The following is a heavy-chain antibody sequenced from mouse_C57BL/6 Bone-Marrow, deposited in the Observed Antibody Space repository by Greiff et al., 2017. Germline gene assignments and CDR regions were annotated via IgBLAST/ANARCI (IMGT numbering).Heavy chain of an antibody. V-gene: IGHV1-26*01. CDR2: INPNNGGT. D-gene: IGHD1-1*01. Sequence: VQLQQSGPELVKPGASVKISCKASGYTFTDYYMNWVKQSHGKSLEWIGDINPNNGGTSYNQKFKGKATLTVDKSSSTASMGIRSLTSEASAVYYSARDPSYYYGSSYDYYAMDYWGQGTSVTVSS. J-gene: IGHJ4*01. CDR1: GYTFTDYY. CDR3: ARDPSYYYGSSYDYYAMDY.